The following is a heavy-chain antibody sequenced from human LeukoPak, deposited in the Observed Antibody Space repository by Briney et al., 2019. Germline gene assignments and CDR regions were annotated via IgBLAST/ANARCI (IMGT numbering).Heavy chain of an antibody. Sequence: PGGSLRLSCAAPGFTFSGYGMHWVRQAPGKGLEWVSVISYDGSKTYYVDSVKGRFTISRDNSKNTLYLQMNSLRAEDTAVYYCAKDYEWEPLNWGQGTLVTVSS. CDR2: ISYDGSKT. J-gene: IGHJ4*02. D-gene: IGHD1-26*01. V-gene: IGHV3-30*18. CDR1: GFTFSGYG. CDR3: AKDYEWEPLN.